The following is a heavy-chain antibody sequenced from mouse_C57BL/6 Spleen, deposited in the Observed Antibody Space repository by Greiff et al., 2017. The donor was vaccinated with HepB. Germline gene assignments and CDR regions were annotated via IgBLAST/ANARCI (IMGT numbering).Heavy chain of an antibody. CDR1: GFTFSDYG. CDR2: ISNLAYSI. J-gene: IGHJ1*03. D-gene: IGHD4-1*01. Sequence: EVMLVESGGGLVQPGGSLKLSCAASGFTFSDYGMAWVRQAPRKGPEWVAFISNLAYSIYYADTVTGRFTISRENAKNTLYLEMSSLRSEDTAMYYCARRGKTGTYFDVWGTGTTVTVSS. CDR3: ARRGKTGTYFDV. V-gene: IGHV5-15*04.